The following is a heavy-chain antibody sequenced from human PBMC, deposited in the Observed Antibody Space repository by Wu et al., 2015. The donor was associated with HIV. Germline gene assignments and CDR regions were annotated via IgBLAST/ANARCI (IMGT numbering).Heavy chain of an antibody. D-gene: IGHD3-9*01. CDR1: GYSFTNYY. CDR3: ARSQYDILTGGPGGMDV. CDR2: INPSGGST. J-gene: IGHJ6*02. Sequence: QVQLVQSGAEVKKPGASVKVSCKTSGYSFTNYYIHWVRQAPGQGLEWMGIINPSGGSTTYAQRFQGRVTMTRDTSTSTVYMELSRLRSDDTAVYYCARSQYDILTGGPGGMDVWGQGTTVTVSS. V-gene: IGHV1-46*01.